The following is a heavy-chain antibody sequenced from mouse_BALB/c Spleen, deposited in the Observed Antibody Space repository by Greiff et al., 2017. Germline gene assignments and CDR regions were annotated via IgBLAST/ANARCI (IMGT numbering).Heavy chain of an antibody. CDR2: ISYSGST. V-gene: IGHV3-2*02. J-gene: IGHJ2*01. CDR3: ARGGLYYGSSFFDY. CDR1: GYSITSDYA. D-gene: IGHD1-1*01. Sequence: DVKLQESGPGLVKPSQSLSLTCTVTGYSITSDYAWNWIRQFPGNKLEWMGYISYSGSTSYNPSLKSRISITRDTSKNQFFLQLNSVTTEDTATYYCARGGLYYGSSFFDYWGQGTTLTVSS.